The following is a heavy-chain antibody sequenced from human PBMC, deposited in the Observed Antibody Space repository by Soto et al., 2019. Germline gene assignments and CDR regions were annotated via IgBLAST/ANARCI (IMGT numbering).Heavy chain of an antibody. CDR1: GGSFSGYY. J-gene: IGHJ4*02. D-gene: IGHD3-3*01. Sequence: QVQLQQWGAGLLKPSETLSLTCAVYGGSFSGYYWSWIRQPPGKGLEWIGEINHSGSTNYNPSLKSRVTISVATSKNHFSLKLSSVTAADTAVYYCARGGFYLEWLIWGQGTLVTVSS. CDR3: ARGGFYLEWLI. CDR2: INHSGST. V-gene: IGHV4-34*01.